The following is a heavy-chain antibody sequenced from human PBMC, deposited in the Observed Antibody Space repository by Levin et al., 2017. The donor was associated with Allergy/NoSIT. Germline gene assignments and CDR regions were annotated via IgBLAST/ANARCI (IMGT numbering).Heavy chain of an antibody. D-gene: IGHD3-10*01. V-gene: IGHV3-64D*06. CDR1: GFTFSTYA. Sequence: QAGGSLRLSCSASGFTFSTYAMHWVRQAPGKGLEYVSAINYNAVATYYADSVKGRFTISRDNSKNTVWLQMSSLRPEDTAVYYCVRSTLWFGGSYGVDVWGQGTTVTVSS. J-gene: IGHJ6*02. CDR3: VRSTLWFGGSYGVDV. CDR2: INYNAVAT.